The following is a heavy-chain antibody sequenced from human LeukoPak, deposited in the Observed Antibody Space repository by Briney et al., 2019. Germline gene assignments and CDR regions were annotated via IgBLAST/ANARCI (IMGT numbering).Heavy chain of an antibody. V-gene: IGHV4-39*01. D-gene: IGHD2-21*01. CDR2: IYYSGST. CDR1: GGSISSSSYY. J-gene: IGHJ6*03. Sequence: SETLSLTCTVSGGSISSSSYYWGWIRQPPGKGLEWIGSIYYSGSTYYNPSLKSRVTISVDTSKNQFSLKLSSVTAADTAVYYCARVFVGRENYYYYYMDVWGKGTTVTISS. CDR3: ARVFVGRENYYYYYMDV.